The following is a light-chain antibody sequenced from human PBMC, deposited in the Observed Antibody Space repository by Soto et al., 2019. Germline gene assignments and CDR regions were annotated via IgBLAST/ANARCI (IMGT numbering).Light chain of an antibody. CDR2: GAS. CDR1: QSISSD. Sequence: ETVMTQSPATLSVSPGERATLSCRASQSISSDLAWYQHKPDQAPRLLIYGASTTATGIPVRFSGSGSGTEFTLTISSLQSEDFAVYYCQQYNNWPRTFGQGTKLEIK. V-gene: IGKV3-15*01. CDR3: QQYNNWPRT. J-gene: IGKJ2*01.